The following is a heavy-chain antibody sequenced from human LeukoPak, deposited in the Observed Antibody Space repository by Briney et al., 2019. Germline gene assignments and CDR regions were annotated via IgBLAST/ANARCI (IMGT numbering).Heavy chain of an antibody. CDR2: INHSGST. V-gene: IGHV4-34*01. Sequence: PSETLSLTCAVYGGSFSGYYWSWIRQPPGKGLEWIGEINHSGSTNYNPSLKSRVTISVDTSKNQFSLKLSSVTAADTAVYYCARLRPGYWGQGTLVTVSS. CDR1: GGSFSGYY. J-gene: IGHJ4*02. CDR3: ARLRPGY.